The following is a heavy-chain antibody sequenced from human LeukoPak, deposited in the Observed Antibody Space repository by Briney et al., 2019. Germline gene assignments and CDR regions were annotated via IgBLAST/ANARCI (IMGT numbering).Heavy chain of an antibody. D-gene: IGHD1-26*01. CDR1: GFTLDDYA. J-gene: IGHJ5*02. Sequence: GGSLRLSCVTSGFTLDDYALHWVRQAPGKGLEWISLISGDGESTYYADSVKGRFTISRDNSKNSLYLQMSSLRAEDTALYYCAKGVRSGTYYNCFDPWGQGTLVTVSS. V-gene: IGHV3-43*02. CDR2: ISGDGEST. CDR3: AKGVRSGTYYNCFDP.